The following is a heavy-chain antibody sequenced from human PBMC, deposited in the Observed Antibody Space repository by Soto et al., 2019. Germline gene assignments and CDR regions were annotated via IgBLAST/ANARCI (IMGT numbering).Heavy chain of an antibody. J-gene: IGHJ4*02. D-gene: IGHD3-22*01. V-gene: IGHV4-59*12. CDR3: AREAHYYDSSGYIDY. CDR1: GGSISGYY. Sequence: SETLSLTCTVSGGSISGYYWSWIRQPPGKRLEWIGYIYHSGSTYYNPSLKSRVTISVDRSKNQFSLKLSSVTAADTAVYYCAREAHYYDSSGYIDYWGQGTLVTVSS. CDR2: IYHSGST.